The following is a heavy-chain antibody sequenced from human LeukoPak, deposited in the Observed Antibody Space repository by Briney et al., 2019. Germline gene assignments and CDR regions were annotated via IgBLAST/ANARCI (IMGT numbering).Heavy chain of an antibody. CDR3: AREPRHTTVTTLFYYYYYMDV. J-gene: IGHJ6*03. CDR1: GYTFTGYY. CDR2: INPNSGGT. Sequence: GASVKVSCKASGYTFTGYYMHWVRQAPGQGLEWMGWINPNSGGTNYAQKFQGRVTMTRDTSISTAYMELSRLRSDDTAVYYCAREPRHTTVTTLFYYYYYMDVWGKGTTVTVSS. D-gene: IGHD4-17*01. V-gene: IGHV1-2*02.